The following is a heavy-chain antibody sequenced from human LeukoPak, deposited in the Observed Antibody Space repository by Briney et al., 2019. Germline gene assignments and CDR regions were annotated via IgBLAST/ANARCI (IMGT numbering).Heavy chain of an antibody. CDR1: GVSVGSHF. V-gene: IGHV4-4*07. CDR2: VSASGAI. Sequence: SESLSLTCSVSGVSVGSHFWSWVRQPAGKALEWIGRVSASGAISSNPSLNSRVTMSLDTSKNQFSLKLTSVTAADTAVYFCARAYCGGDCTAGGAFDIWGQGTMVTVSS. J-gene: IGHJ3*02. CDR3: ARAYCGGDCTAGGAFDI. D-gene: IGHD2-21*01.